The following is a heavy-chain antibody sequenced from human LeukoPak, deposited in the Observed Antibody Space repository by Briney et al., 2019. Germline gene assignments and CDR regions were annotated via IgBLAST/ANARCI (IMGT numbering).Heavy chain of an antibody. CDR2: IYYSGST. Sequence: SETLSLTCTVSGGSISSYYWSWIRQPPGKGLEGIGYIYYSGSTNYNPSLKSRVTISVDTSKNQFSLKLSSVTAADTAVYYCARVRTYCGGDCYLNFDYWGPGSLVTVSS. D-gene: IGHD2-21*02. CDR1: GGSISSYY. J-gene: IGHJ4*02. V-gene: IGHV4-59*01. CDR3: ARVRTYCGGDCYLNFDY.